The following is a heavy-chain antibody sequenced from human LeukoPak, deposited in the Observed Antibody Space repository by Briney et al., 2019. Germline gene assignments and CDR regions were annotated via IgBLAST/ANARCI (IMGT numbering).Heavy chain of an antibody. CDR3: ARRPSKLRAYVEEGDAKSDFDY. CDR1: GGSISSSRYY. V-gene: IGHV4-39*01. D-gene: IGHD4-17*01. CDR2: IYYSGST. J-gene: IGHJ4*02. Sequence: SETLSLTCSVPGGSISSSRYYWGWIRQPPGKGLEWIGTIYYSGSTYYNPSLKSRVTISVDTSKNQFSLRLSSVTAADTAVYYCARRPSKLRAYVEEGDAKSDFDYWGQGTLVTVSS.